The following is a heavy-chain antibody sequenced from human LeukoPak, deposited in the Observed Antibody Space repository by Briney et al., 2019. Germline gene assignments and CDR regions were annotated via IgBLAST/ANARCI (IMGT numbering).Heavy chain of an antibody. J-gene: IGHJ3*01. CDR2: SYSGGNA. CDR3: AHSKRGGGYYINAFAV. D-gene: IGHD1-26*01. CDR1: GASTSTYY. Sequence: NPSETLSLTCTVSGASTSTYYWSWIRQPPGKGLEWIGYSYSGGNANYNPSLKSRFTISITMPENQFFLRLTAVTAGDTAGYFFAHSKRGGGYYINAFAVWGQGALVTISS. V-gene: IGHV4-59*01.